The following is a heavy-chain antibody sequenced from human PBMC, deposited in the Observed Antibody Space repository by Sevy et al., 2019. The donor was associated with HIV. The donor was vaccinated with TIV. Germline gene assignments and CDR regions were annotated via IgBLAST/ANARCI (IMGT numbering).Heavy chain of an antibody. D-gene: IGHD2-2*01. CDR1: GYTFTGYY. Sequence: ASVKVSCKASGYTFTGYYMHWVRQAPGQGLEWMGWINPNSGGTNYAQKFQGRVTMTRDTSISTAYMVLSRLRSDDTAVYYCARGVVVVPAPYYYYYGMDVWGQGTTVTVSS. J-gene: IGHJ6*02. V-gene: IGHV1-2*02. CDR2: INPNSGGT. CDR3: ARGVVVVPAPYYYYYGMDV.